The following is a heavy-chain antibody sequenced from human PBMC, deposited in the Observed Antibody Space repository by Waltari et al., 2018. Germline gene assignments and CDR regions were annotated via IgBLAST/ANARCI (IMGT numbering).Heavy chain of an antibody. J-gene: IGHJ4*02. Sequence: QVQLQESGPGLVKPSETLSLTCPVSGGSIRSHYWSWIRQPPGKGLEWIGYIYYSGSTNYNPSLKSRVTISVDTSKNQFSLKLSSVTAADTAVYYCARGGSTVTTPFDYWGQGTLVTVSS. CDR2: IYYSGST. CDR3: ARGGSTVTTPFDY. D-gene: IGHD4-17*01. CDR1: GGSIRSHY. V-gene: IGHV4-59*11.